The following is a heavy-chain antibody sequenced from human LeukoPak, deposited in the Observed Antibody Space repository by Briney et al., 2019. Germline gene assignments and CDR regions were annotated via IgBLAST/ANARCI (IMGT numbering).Heavy chain of an antibody. CDR2: ISSSSSTI. J-gene: IGHJ3*02. D-gene: IGHD3-10*01. V-gene: IGHV3-48*04. Sequence: GGSLRLSCAASGFTFSSYSMNWVRQAPGKGLEWVSYISSSSSTIYYADSVKGRFTISRDNAKNSLYLQMNSLRAEDTAVYYCARDGSGTVDAFDIWGQGTMVTVSS. CDR1: GFTFSSYS. CDR3: ARDGSGTVDAFDI.